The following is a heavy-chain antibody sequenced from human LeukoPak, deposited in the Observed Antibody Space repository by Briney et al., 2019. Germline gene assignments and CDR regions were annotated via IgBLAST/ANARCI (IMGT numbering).Heavy chain of an antibody. D-gene: IGHD5-12*01. CDR3: ARVGGYSGYDAPYYFDN. J-gene: IGHJ4*02. V-gene: IGHV3-21*01. CDR2: ISSSSSYI. CDR1: GFTFSSYS. Sequence: GGSLRLSCAASGFTFSSYSMNWVRQAPGKGLEWVSSISSSSSYIYYADSVKGRFTISRDNAKNSLYLQMNSLRAEDTAVYYCARVGGYSGYDAPYYFDNWGQGTLVTVSS.